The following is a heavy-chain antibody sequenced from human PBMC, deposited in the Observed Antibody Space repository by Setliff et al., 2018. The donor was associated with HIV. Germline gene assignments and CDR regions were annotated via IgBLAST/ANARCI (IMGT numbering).Heavy chain of an antibody. CDR3: ARAPGGVVVPPGGYFQH. CDR1: GDIFSRYG. J-gene: IGHJ1*01. V-gene: IGHV1-69*13. CDR2: IIPIYGTA. D-gene: IGHD3-22*01. Sequence: ASVKVSCKASGDIFSRYGISWVRQAPGQGLEWMGGIIPIYGTANSAQKFQGRVTITADESTSTAYMELSSLTSEDTAVYYCARAPGGVVVPPGGYFQHWGQGTLVTVSS.